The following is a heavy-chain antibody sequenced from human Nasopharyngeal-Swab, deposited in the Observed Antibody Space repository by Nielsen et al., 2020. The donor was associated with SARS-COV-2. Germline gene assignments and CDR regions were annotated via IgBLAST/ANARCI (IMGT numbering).Heavy chain of an antibody. V-gene: IGHV4-59*01. CDR2: NDYSGST. J-gene: IGHJ4*02. Sequence: SVTLSLTCTVSGGSISSDDGSRIGQPPGKGLEWIGYNDYSGSTNYNPTLKRRVTISVDTSKNQFSLKLSSVTAADTAVYYCARDLGPVGIDYRGQGTLVTVSS. D-gene: IGHD1-1*01. CDR1: GGSISSDD. CDR3: ARDLGPVGIDY.